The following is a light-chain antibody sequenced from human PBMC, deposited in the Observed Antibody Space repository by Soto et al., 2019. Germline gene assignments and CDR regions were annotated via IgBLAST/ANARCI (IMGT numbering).Light chain of an antibody. Sequence: EVVMTQSPATLSVSPGERATLSCRASQSVSSLLAWYQQKPGQAPRLLIYGASTRATGIPDRFSASGSGTEFALTISSLQSGDCAVYYCQQYNNWPLTFGGGTKGDIK. J-gene: IGKJ4*01. V-gene: IGKV3-15*01. CDR1: QSVSSL. CDR3: QQYNNWPLT. CDR2: GAS.